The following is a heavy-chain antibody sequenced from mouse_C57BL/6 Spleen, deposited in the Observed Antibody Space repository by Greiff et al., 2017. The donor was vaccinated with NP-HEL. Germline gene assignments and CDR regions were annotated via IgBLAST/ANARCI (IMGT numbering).Heavy chain of an antibody. CDR2: IYHGSGST. CDR1: GYTFTSYW. V-gene: IGHV1-55*01. J-gene: IGHJ2*01. D-gene: IGHD1-1*01. Sequence: QVQLQQPGAELVKPGASVKMSCKASGYTFTSYWITWVKQRPGQGLEWIGDIYHGSGSTNYNEKFKSKATMTVDTSSSTAYMQRSILTSEDSAVYYCARSPPYSDGSSWGQGTTLTVSS. CDR3: ARSPPYSDGSS.